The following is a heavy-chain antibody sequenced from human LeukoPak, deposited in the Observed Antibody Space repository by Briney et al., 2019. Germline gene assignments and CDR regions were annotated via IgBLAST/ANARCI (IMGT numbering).Heavy chain of an antibody. Sequence: PSETLSLTCTVSGGSISSGGYYWSWIRQHPGKGLEWIGYIYYSGSTYYNPSLKSRVTISVDTSKNQFSLKLSSVTAADTAVYYCARDITVELAGTFGAFDIWGQGTMVTVPS. D-gene: IGHD6-19*01. CDR1: GGSISSGGYY. CDR2: IYYSGST. CDR3: ARDITVELAGTFGAFDI. V-gene: IGHV4-31*03. J-gene: IGHJ3*02.